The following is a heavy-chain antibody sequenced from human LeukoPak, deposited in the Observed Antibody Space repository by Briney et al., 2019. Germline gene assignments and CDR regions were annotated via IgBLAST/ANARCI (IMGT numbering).Heavy chain of an antibody. CDR2: IYYSGST. CDR3: ARVPVVGATYYFDY. CDR1: GGSISSYY. V-gene: IGHV4-59*01. Sequence: SETLSLTCTVSGGSISSYYWGWIRQPPGKGLEGIGYIYYSGSTNYNPSLKSRVTISVDTSKNQFSLKLSSVTAADTAVYYCARVPVVGATYYFDYWGQGTLVTVSS. D-gene: IGHD1-26*01. J-gene: IGHJ4*02.